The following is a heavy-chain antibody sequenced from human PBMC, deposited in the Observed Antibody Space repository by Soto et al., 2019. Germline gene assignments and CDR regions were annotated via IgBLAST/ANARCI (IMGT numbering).Heavy chain of an antibody. CDR1: GYTFTSYY. J-gene: IGHJ4*02. CDR2: INPSGGST. Sequence: GASVKVSCKASGYTFTSYYMHWVRQAPGQGLEWMGIINPSGGSTSYAQKFQGRVTMTRDASTSTVYMELSSLRSEDTAVYYCARDLIAAAGHGYWGQGTLVTVSS. D-gene: IGHD6-13*01. CDR3: ARDLIAAAGHGY. V-gene: IGHV1-46*01.